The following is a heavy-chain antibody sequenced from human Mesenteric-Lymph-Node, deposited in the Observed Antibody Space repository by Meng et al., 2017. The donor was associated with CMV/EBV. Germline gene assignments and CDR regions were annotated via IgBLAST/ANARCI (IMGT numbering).Heavy chain of an antibody. J-gene: IGHJ6*02. Sequence: GGSLRLSCAASGFGFSSYAMHWVRQAPGKGLEWVAVISYDGSTQYYADSVKGRFTISRDNPKSTLYLQLSSLRAEDTAVYYCARPTLYTYGFRTDHYYGMDVWGQGTTVTVSS. CDR3: ARPTLYTYGFRTDHYYGMDV. CDR2: ISYDGSTQ. CDR1: GFGFSSYA. V-gene: IGHV3-30-3*01. D-gene: IGHD3-16*01.